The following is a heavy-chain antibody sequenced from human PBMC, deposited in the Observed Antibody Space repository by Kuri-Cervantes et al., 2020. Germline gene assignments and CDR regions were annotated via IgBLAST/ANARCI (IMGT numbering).Heavy chain of an antibody. CDR2: IIPIFGTT. CDR1: GGTFSSYG. V-gene: IGHV1-69*13. D-gene: IGHD1-26*01. J-gene: IGHJ5*02. Sequence: SVKVSCKASGGTFSSYGIGWVRQAPGQGLEWMGGIIPIFGTTDYAQKFQGRVTITADESTSTAYMELSSLRSEDTAVYYCARGLYGSYSNRFDPWGQGTLVTVSS. CDR3: ARGLYGSYSNRFDP.